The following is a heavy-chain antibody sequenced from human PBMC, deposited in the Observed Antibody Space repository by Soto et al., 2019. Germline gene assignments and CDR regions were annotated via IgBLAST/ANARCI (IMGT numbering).Heavy chain of an antibody. D-gene: IGHD2-2*01. CDR1: GFTFSNHA. J-gene: IGHJ4*02. V-gene: IGHV3-23*01. CDR3: ARDPGGHYCTSTSCLYFFDL. CDR2: ISDSGST. Sequence: EVQLLESGGALVQPGGSLRLSCAASGFTFSNHAMNWVRQAPGKGLEWVSTISDSGSTYYADSVKGRFTISRDNSKNTLYLQMDSLRGEDMAVYYCARDPGGHYCTSTSCLYFFDLWGQGTLVIVSS.